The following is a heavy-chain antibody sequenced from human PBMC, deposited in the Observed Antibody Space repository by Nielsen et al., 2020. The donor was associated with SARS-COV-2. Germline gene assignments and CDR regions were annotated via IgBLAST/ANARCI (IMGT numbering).Heavy chain of an antibody. CDR1: GFTFSSYG. CDR2: ISYDGSNK. Sequence: GWSLRLSCAASGFTFSSYGMHWVRQAPGKGLEWVAVISYDGSNKYYADSVKGRFTISRDNSKNTLYLQMNSLRAEDTAVYYCAKDLEGYCSSTSCYDFDYWGQGTLVTVSS. J-gene: IGHJ4*02. D-gene: IGHD2-2*01. CDR3: AKDLEGYCSSTSCYDFDY. V-gene: IGHV3-30*18.